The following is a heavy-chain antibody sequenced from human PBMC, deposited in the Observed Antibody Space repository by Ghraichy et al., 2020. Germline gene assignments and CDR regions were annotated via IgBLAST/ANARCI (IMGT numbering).Heavy chain of an antibody. CDR3: ARWRSGYYFDY. J-gene: IGHJ4*02. CDR1: GFTFSNFG. D-gene: IGHD3-3*01. V-gene: IGHV3-48*02. Sequence: LSLTCAASGFTFSNFGMNWVRQAPGKGLEWVSSISNTGNTIYYAEAVKGRFTVSRDSAKSSLYLQMSSLRDEDTAVYYCARWRSGYYFDYWGQGILVTVSS. CDR2: ISNTGNTI.